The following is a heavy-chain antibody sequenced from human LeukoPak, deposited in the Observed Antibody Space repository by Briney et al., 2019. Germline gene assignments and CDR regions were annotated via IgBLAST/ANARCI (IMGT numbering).Heavy chain of an antibody. CDR1: GFTVSSNY. CDR3: AKGEGLDAFDI. Sequence: PGGSLRLSCAASGFTVSSNYMSWVRQAPGKGLEWVSVIYSSGSTDYADSVKGRFTISRDNSKNTLYLQMNSLRAEDTAVYYCAKGEGLDAFDIWGQGTMVTVSS. J-gene: IGHJ3*02. V-gene: IGHV3-66*01. CDR2: IYSSGST.